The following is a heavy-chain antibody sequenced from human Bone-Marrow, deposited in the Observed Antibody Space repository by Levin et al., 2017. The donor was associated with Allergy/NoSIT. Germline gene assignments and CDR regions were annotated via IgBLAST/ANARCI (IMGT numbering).Heavy chain of an antibody. J-gene: IGHJ4*02. CDR3: ARKYCSVTSCPNGFDY. Sequence: SGPTLVKPTQTLTLTCTFSGFSLTTRGMSVSWIRQTPGKALEWLALLDWDDDNYSSTSLKTRLTISKDTSKNQVVLTMTNMAPVDTATYYCARKYCSVTSCPNGFDYWGQGTLVTVSS. V-gene: IGHV2-70*01. D-gene: IGHD2-2*01. CDR2: LDWDDDN. CDR1: GFSLTTRGMS.